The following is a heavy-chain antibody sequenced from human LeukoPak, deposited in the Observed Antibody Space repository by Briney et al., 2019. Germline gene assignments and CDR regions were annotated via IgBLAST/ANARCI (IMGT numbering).Heavy chain of an antibody. CDR1: GGSISSYF. Sequence: NPSETLSLTCAVSGGSISSYFWSWIRQPPGKGLEWIGYIYYSGSTNYNPSLKSRVTISVDTSTNQFSLKLRSVTAADTAVYYCARIPGTGMDVFDYWGQGTLVTVSS. CDR3: ARIPGTGMDVFDY. J-gene: IGHJ4*02. CDR2: IYYSGST. D-gene: IGHD1-1*01. V-gene: IGHV4-59*01.